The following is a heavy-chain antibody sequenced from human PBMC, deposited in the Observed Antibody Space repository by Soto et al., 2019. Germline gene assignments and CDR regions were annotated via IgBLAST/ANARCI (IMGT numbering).Heavy chain of an antibody. J-gene: IGHJ6*02. CDR1: GGTFSSYA. V-gene: IGHV1-69*13. CDR3: ARDGLMITFGGVIVDYYYYYGMDV. D-gene: IGHD3-16*02. Sequence: GASVKVSCKASGGTFSSYAISWVRQAPGQGLEWMGGIIPIFGTANYAQEFQGRVTITADESTSTAYMELSSLRSEDTAVYYCARDGLMITFGGVIVDYYYYYGMDVWGQGTTVTVSS. CDR2: IIPIFGTA.